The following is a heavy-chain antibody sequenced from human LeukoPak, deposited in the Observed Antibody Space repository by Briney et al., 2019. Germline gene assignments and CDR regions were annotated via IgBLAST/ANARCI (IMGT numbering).Heavy chain of an antibody. CDR1: GLTLSNFW. CDR3: VRGHLWLEN. J-gene: IGHJ4*02. D-gene: IGHD3-3*02. CDR2: INQDGREK. Sequence: GGSLRLCCVASGLTLSNFWMTWVRQTPGKGPEWVATINQDGREKYYVDSVKGRFIISRDNAKNSLYLQMDSLRVEETAVYSCVRGHLWLENWGQGTLVTVSS. V-gene: IGHV3-7*03.